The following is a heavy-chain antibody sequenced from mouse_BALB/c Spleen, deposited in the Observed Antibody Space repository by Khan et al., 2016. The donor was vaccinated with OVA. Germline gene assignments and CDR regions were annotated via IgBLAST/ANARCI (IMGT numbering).Heavy chain of an antibody. CDR1: GFSLKNYG. J-gene: IGHJ4*01. V-gene: IGHV2-6-1*01. CDR2: IWSDGST. CDR3: ARQPYYHYNIMDY. Sequence: QVQLKESGPGLVAPSQSLSITCTISGFSLKNYGVHWVRQPPGKGLEWLVVIWSDGSTTYNSALKSRLTISKDNSKSQVFLKMNNLQTDDTAMYFCARQPYYHYNIMDYWGQGTSVTVSS. D-gene: IGHD2-10*01.